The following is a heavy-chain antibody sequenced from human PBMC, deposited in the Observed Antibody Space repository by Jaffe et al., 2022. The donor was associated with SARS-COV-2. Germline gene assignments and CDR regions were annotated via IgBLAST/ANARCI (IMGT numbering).Heavy chain of an antibody. Sequence: QVQLVESGGGVVQPGRSLRLSCAASGFTFSSYGMHWVRQAPGKGLEWVAVISYDGSNKYYADSVKGRFTISRDNSKNTLYLQMNSLRAEDTAVYYCAKEGGPYYYDSSGHLWGQGTLVTVSS. CDR3: AKEGGPYYYDSSGHL. CDR2: ISYDGSNK. J-gene: IGHJ4*02. CDR1: GFTFSSYG. V-gene: IGHV3-30*18. D-gene: IGHD3-22*01.